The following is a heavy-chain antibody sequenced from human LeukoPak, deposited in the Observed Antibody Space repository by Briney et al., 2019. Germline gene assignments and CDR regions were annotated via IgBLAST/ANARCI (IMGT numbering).Heavy chain of an antibody. Sequence: SETLSLTCAVSGGSISSSNWWSWVRQPPGKGLEWIAYTDYRGSTTYNPSLRSRVTISVDTSRNQFSLKLSSVTAADTAVYYCARSRSGYSYDHAAFEIWGQGTMVTVSS. J-gene: IGHJ3*02. CDR2: TDYRGST. CDR3: ARSRSGYSYDHAAFEI. CDR1: GGSISSSNW. V-gene: IGHV4-4*02. D-gene: IGHD5-18*01.